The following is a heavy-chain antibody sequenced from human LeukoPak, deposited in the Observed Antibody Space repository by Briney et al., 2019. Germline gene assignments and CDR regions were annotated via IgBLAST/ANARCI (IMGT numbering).Heavy chain of an antibody. Sequence: ASVKVSCKASGYTFTSYGIIWVRQAPGQGLEWMGWISAYNGNTNYAQKLQGRVTMTTDTSTSTAYMELRSLRSDDTAVDYCARSYGDEKDYYYYMDVWGKGTTVTVSS. V-gene: IGHV1-18*01. CDR3: ARSYGDEKDYYYYMDV. CDR1: GYTFTSYG. CDR2: ISAYNGNT. J-gene: IGHJ6*03. D-gene: IGHD4-17*01.